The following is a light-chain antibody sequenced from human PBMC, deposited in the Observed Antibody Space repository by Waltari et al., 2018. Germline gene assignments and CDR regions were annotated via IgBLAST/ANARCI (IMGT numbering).Light chain of an antibody. CDR2: SNN. CDR3: AAWDDSLNGHVV. J-gene: IGLJ2*01. CDR1: SSNIGSNT. Sequence: QSVLTQPPSASGTPGQRVTISCSGSSSNIGSNTVNWYQQLPGTAPKLLIYSNNRLPSGFPDRFSGAKSGTSAALAISGLQSEDEADYYCAAWDDSLNGHVVFGGGTKLTVL. V-gene: IGLV1-44*01.